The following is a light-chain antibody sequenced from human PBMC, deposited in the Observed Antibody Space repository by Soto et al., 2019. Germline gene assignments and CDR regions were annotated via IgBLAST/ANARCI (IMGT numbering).Light chain of an antibody. J-gene: IGKJ5*01. CDR2: FAS. Sequence: DIQMTQSPSSLSASVGDRVTITCRASQDIGSHLAWYQQKPEKAPKSLIYFASTLQSGVPSRFSASGSGTDFTLTISSLHPEDFATYDCQQFRSFPITFGQGTRLEIK. V-gene: IGKV1D-16*01. CDR3: QQFRSFPIT. CDR1: QDIGSH.